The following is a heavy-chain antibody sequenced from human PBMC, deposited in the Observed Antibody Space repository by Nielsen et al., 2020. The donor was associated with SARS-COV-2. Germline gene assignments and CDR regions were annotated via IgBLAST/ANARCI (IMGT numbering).Heavy chain of an antibody. Sequence: GGSLRLSCAASGFTFSSYWMSWVRQAPGKGLEWVAVISYDGSNKYYADSVKGRFTISRDNSKNTLYLQMNSLRAEDTAVYYCAESSGYYSTVDYWGQGTLVTVSS. CDR1: GFTFSSYW. V-gene: IGHV3-30*18. CDR2: ISYDGSNK. D-gene: IGHD3-22*01. J-gene: IGHJ4*02. CDR3: AESSGYYSTVDY.